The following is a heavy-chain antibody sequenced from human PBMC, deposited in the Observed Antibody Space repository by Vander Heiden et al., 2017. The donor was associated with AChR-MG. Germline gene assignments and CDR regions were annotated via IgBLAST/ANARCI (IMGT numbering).Heavy chain of an antibody. J-gene: IGHJ4*02. V-gene: IGHV3-23*01. CDR3: AKAPSTNFRSWGSYRSDF. CDR2: VIGSADVT. D-gene: IGHD3-16*02. CDR1: GFTFRNSG. Sequence: EVQLLESGGGMVQPGGSLRLSCAASGFTFRNSGMSWVRQCPGKGLEWVSTVIGSADVTYYADSVKGRFTISRDNSKNTLYLQMNSLREEDTAVYYCAKAPSTNFRSWGSYRSDFWGQGTLVTVSS.